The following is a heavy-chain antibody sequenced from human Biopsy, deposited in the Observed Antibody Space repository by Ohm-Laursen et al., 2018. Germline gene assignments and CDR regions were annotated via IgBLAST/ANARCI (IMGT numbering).Heavy chain of an antibody. J-gene: IGHJ2*01. CDR1: GGSISSYY. D-gene: IGHD1-26*01. V-gene: IGHV4-59*08. CDR2: IYYTGST. CDR3: ARHAPSYSGSYWRYFDL. Sequence: SQTLSLTYTVSGGSISSYYWSWIRQPPGKGLEWIGYIYYTGSTNYNPSLKSRVTISVDTSMNPLSLRLTSVTAADTAVYYCARHAPSYSGSYWRYFDLWGRGTLVTVSS.